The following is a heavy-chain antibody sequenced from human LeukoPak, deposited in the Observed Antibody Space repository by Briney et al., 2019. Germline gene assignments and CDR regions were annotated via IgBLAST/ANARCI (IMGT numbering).Heavy chain of an antibody. CDR1: GFSFTDYW. CDR3: ARDPGDSSFDR. J-gene: IGHJ4*02. D-gene: IGHD6-13*01. Sequence: GGSLRLSCAASGFSFTDYWMSWVRQTPAKGLEFVANMNPDGSVRNYMDSVKGRFTISRDNAKKSLYLEISRLRADDTAVYYCARDPGDSSFDRWGQGTQVTVSS. CDR2: MNPDGSVR. V-gene: IGHV3-7*01.